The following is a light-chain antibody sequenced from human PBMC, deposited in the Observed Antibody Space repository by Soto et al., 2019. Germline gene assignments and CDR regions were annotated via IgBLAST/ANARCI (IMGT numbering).Light chain of an antibody. V-gene: IGKV1-39*01. CDR2: AAS. CDR1: QSINNY. Sequence: DIQMTQSPSSLSASIGDRVTITCRASQSINNYLNWYQQKPGKAPTLLIYAASSLQSGVPSRFSGSGSRTDFTLTISSLQPEDFATYYCQQSFRTSTFGGGTKVEIK. CDR3: QQSFRTST. J-gene: IGKJ4*01.